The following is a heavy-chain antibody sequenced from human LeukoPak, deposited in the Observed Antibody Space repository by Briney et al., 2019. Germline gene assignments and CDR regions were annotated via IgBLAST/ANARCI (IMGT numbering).Heavy chain of an antibody. CDR1: GFTFSSYA. V-gene: IGHV3-23*01. Sequence: PGGSLRLSCAASGFTFSSYAMIWVRQAPGKGLEWVSAISGSGGSTYYADSVKGRFTISRDNSKNTLYLQMNSLRAEDTAVYYCAKDYYGDYFGYFDYWGQGTLVSVSS. D-gene: IGHD4-17*01. CDR2: ISGSGGST. CDR3: AKDYYGDYFGYFDY. J-gene: IGHJ4*02.